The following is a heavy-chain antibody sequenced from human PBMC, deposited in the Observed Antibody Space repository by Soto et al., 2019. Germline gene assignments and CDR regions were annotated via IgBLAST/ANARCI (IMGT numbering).Heavy chain of an antibody. Sequence: SETLSLTCAVYGGSFSGYYWRWIRQPPGKGLQWIAEINHSGSTNYNPSLKSRVTISVDTSKNQFSLRLNSVTAADTAVYYCARALYSSGWYYAFDIWGQGTMVTVSS. D-gene: IGHD6-19*01. CDR3: ARALYSSGWYYAFDI. V-gene: IGHV4-34*01. J-gene: IGHJ3*02. CDR1: GGSFSGYY. CDR2: INHSGST.